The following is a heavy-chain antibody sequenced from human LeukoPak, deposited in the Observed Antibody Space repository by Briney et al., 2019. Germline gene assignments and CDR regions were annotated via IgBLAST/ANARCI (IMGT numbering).Heavy chain of an antibody. CDR1: GFTFSSFH. CDR3: ATDYYDSSGYYTGSY. J-gene: IGHJ4*02. D-gene: IGHD3-22*01. V-gene: IGHV3-48*01. Sequence: GGSLRLSCAASGFTFSSFHINWVRQAPGKGPEWLSYISRDSTTIYYADSVKGRFTISRDNAKNSLYLQMNSLRAEDTAVYHCATDYYDSSGYYTGSYWGQGTLVTVSS. CDR2: ISRDSTTI.